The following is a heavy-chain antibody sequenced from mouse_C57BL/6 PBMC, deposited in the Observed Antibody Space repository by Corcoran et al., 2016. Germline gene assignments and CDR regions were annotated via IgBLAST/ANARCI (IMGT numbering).Heavy chain of an antibody. CDR1: GYTFTTYG. Sequence: QIQLVQSGPELKKPGETVKISCKASGYTFTTYGMSWVKQAPGKGLKWMGWINTYSGVPTYADDFKGRFAFSLETSASTAYLQINNLKNEDTATYFCARSGAYYSNFDYWGQGTTLTVSS. CDR3: ARSGAYYSNFDY. D-gene: IGHD2-5*01. CDR2: INTYSGVP. V-gene: IGHV9-3*01. J-gene: IGHJ2*01.